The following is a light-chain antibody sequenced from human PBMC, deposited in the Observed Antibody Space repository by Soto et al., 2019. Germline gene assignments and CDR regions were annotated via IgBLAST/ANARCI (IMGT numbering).Light chain of an antibody. V-gene: IGKV1-5*01. CDR2: DAS. Sequence: DIQMTQSPSTLSASVGDRVTITCRASQSIGNWLAWYQQKPGRAPKLLIHDASSLESGVPSRFSGSGSGTEFTLTINSLQHDDSATYYCQQYRSYPWTFGQGTKVDIK. CDR1: QSIGNW. J-gene: IGKJ1*01. CDR3: QQYRSYPWT.